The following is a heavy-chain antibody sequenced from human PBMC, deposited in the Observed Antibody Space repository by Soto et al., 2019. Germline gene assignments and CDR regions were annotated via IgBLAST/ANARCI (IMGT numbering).Heavy chain of an antibody. CDR1: GGSISSGGFY. D-gene: IGHD3-10*01. CDR3: ARGGGFGELLSIIDY. V-gene: IGHV4-31*03. Sequence: QVQLQESGPGLVKPSQTLSLTCTVSGGSISSGGFYWSWIRHHPGKGLEWIGHIYYSGSTYYNPSHKGRFIISEDTSKNKSPLKLGSVPAADTAVYYCARGGGFGELLSIIDYWGQGTLVTVSS. J-gene: IGHJ4*02. CDR2: IYYSGST.